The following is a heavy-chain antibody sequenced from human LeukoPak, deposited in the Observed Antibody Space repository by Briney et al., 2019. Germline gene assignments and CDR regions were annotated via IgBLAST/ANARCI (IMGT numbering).Heavy chain of an antibody. D-gene: IGHD6-19*01. CDR2: IKQDGSEK. CDR3: ARDGTQWLVPYYFDY. CDR1: GFTFSSYW. Sequence: GGSLRLSCAASGFTFSSYWMSWVRQAPGKGLEWVANIKQDGSEKYYVDSVKGRFTISRDNAKNSLYLQMNSLRAEDTAVYYCARDGTQWLVPYYFDYWGQGTLVTVSP. J-gene: IGHJ4*02. V-gene: IGHV3-7*01.